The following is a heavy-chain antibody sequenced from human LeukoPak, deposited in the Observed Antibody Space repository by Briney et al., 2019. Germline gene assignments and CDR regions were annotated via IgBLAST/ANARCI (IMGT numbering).Heavy chain of an antibody. V-gene: IGHV3-30*18. D-gene: IGHD3-16*01. CDR2: ISHDGSQR. Sequence: GRSLRLSCAASGFTFSSYGMHWVRQAPGKGLDWVALISHDGSQRYYTDSVRGRFTISRDNSKNALYLQTDSLRAEDTAVYYCAKGQNRNGGALAYWGQGTLVTVSS. J-gene: IGHJ4*02. CDR1: GFTFSSYG. CDR3: AKGQNRNGGALAY.